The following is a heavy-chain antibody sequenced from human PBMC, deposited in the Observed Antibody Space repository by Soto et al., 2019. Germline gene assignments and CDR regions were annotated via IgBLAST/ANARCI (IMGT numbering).Heavy chain of an antibody. Sequence: SETLSLTCDVSGDTISTGGYTWAWIRQPPGKALEWIGHTYHSGNPYYNPSLKSRVIISVDRSKNQFSLKVRSVTAADTAVYYCARGLPYDNSEYVLLPGAHWSPGTPVTASS. CDR1: GDTISTGGYT. J-gene: IGHJ4*02. CDR2: TYHSGNP. CDR3: ARGLPYDNSEYVLLPGAH. D-gene: IGHD3-22*01. V-gene: IGHV4-30-2*01.